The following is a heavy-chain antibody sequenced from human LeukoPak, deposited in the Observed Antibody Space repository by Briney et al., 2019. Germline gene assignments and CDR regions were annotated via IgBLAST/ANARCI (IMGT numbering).Heavy chain of an antibody. V-gene: IGHV4-59*01. CDR3: ARVPYGDYVGY. J-gene: IGHJ4*02. Sequence: PSETLSLTCSVSGGSISSYYWSWIRQPPGKGLEWIGYIYYSGSSNYNPSLKSRVTISVDTSKNRFSLKLSSVTAADTAVYYCARVPYGDYVGYWGQGTLVTVSS. CDR1: GGSISSYY. D-gene: IGHD4-17*01. CDR2: IYYSGSS.